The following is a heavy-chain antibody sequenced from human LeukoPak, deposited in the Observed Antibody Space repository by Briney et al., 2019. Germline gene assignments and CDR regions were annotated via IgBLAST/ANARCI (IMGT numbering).Heavy chain of an antibody. V-gene: IGHV6-1*01. CDR2: TYYRSKWYN. Sequence: SQTLSLTSAISGGSVSSNSAAWNWIRQSPSRGLEWRGRTYYRSKWYNDYAVSVKSRITINPDTSKNQFSLQLNSVTPEDTAVYYCARVVGSGYDQGWFDPWGQGTLVTVSS. CDR3: ARVVGSGYDQGWFDP. D-gene: IGHD5-12*01. CDR1: GGSVSSNSAA. J-gene: IGHJ5*02.